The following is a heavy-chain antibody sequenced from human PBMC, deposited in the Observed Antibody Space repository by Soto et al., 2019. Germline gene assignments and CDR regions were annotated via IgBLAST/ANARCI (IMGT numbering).Heavy chain of an antibody. CDR1: GFTFNSYW. CDR2: TNLDGSEK. CDR3: ARSVDY. V-gene: IGHV3-7*01. Sequence: EVQLVESGGGLVQPGGSLRLSCAASGFTFNSYWMTWFRQAPGKGLEWVANTNLDGSEKNYVDSVKGRFTISRDTAKNSLSLQMNSLRVEDTAVYYCARSVDYWGQGALVTVSS. J-gene: IGHJ4*02.